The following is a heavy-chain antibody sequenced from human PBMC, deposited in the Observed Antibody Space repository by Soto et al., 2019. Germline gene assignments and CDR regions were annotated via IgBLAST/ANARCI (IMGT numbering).Heavy chain of an antibody. CDR3: AKQLADEYLLDDCFAS. CDR1: GSTFSDSG. V-gene: IGHV3-30*18. CDR2: ISYDGSNR. J-gene: IGHJ3*01. D-gene: IGHD3-16*01. Sequence: QVQLVESGGAVVQAGGPLRLSCTSSGSTFSDSGMHWVRQAPGKGLEWVAYISYDGSNRHYGDAVNGRFTISRDTSRTTLFLHMSSLRPEYTALYYCAKQLADEYLLDDCFASWGPVTMVTVSS.